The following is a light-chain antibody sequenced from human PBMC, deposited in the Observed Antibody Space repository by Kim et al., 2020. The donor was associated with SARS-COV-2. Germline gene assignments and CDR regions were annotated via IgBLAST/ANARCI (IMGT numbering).Light chain of an antibody. CDR1: QSVSSY. CDR2: DAS. CDR3: QQRSNWPLT. J-gene: IGKJ4*01. Sequence: EIVLTQSPATLSLSPGERATLSCRASQSVSSYLGWYQQKPGQAPRILIYDASNRATGIPARFSGSGSGTDFTLTISSLEPEDFAVYYCQQRSNWPLTFGGGTKLEI. V-gene: IGKV3-11*01.